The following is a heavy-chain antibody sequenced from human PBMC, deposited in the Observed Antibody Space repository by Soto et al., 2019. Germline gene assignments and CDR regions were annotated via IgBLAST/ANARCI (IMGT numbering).Heavy chain of an antibody. CDR2: INAGNGNT. D-gene: IGHD2-21*02. CDR3: AITKGYGGNFFDY. Sequence: QVQLVQSGAEVKKPGASVKVSCKASGYTFTSYAMHWVRQAPGQRLEWMGWINAGNGNTKYSQKFQGKVTITRDTAASTAYMELSSLRSEDTAVYYCAITKGYGGNFFDYWGQGTLVTVSS. CDR1: GYTFTSYA. V-gene: IGHV1-3*01. J-gene: IGHJ4*02.